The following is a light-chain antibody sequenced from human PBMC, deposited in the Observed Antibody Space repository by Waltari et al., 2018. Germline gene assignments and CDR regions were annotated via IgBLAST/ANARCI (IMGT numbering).Light chain of an antibody. CDR2: DTS. Sequence: TSGHYAFWFQQKAGQAPRALIYDTSNRSSWTPARFSGSLLGGKAALTLSGAQPEDEAEYHCLLSYSLARLWVFGGGTRLTVL. V-gene: IGLV7-46*01. CDR3: LLSYSLARLWV. J-gene: IGLJ3*02. CDR1: TSGHY.